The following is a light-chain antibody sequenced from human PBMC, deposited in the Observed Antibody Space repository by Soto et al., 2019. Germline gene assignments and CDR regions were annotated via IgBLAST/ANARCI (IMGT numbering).Light chain of an antibody. CDR3: QQYNNWPV. CDR2: GAA. V-gene: IGKV3-20*01. J-gene: IGKJ1*01. CDR1: QSVSRSY. Sequence: EIVLTQSPGTLSLSPGERATLSCRASQSVSRSYLGWYQQKPGQAPRLLIYGAASRATGIPDRFRGSGSGTDFTLTISRLEPEDFAVYYCQQYNNWPVFGQGTKVEIK.